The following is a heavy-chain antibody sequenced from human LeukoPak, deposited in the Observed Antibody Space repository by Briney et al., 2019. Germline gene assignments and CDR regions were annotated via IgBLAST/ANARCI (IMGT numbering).Heavy chain of an antibody. J-gene: IGHJ4*02. CDR1: GGTLSSYG. CDR2: IILISGTS. V-gene: IGHV1-69*13. D-gene: IGHD3-22*01. Sequence: SVKVSCKASGGTLSSYGFSWVRQAPGQGLAWMGGIILISGTSNYAQKFQGRVTITADESTSTAYMELSSLRSEDTAVYYCARSDSSGYYIWGQGTQVTVSS. CDR3: ARSDSSGYYI.